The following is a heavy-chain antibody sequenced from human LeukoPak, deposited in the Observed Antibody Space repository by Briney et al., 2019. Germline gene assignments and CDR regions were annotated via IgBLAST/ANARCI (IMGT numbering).Heavy chain of an antibody. V-gene: IGHV4-31*03. CDR1: GGSISSGGYY. CDR3: AREVPTVRHDAFDI. D-gene: IGHD4-17*01. J-gene: IGHJ3*02. Sequence: PSETLSLTCTVSGGSISSGGYYWSWIRQHPGKGLERIGYIYYSGSTYYNPSLKSRVTISVDTSKNQFSLKLSSVTAADTAVYYCAREVPTVRHDAFDIWGQGTMVTVSS. CDR2: IYYSGST.